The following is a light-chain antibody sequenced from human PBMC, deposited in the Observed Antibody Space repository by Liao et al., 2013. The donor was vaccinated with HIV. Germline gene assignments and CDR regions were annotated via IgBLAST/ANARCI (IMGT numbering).Light chain of an antibody. CDR2: QDA. J-gene: IGLJ2*01. V-gene: IGLV3-1*01. CDR3: QAWDGSTVI. Sequence: SYELTQPPSVSVSPGQTASITCSGPKMGDKFVSWYQQRPGQSPVLVIYQDAKRPSGIPERFSGSNSGNTATLTISGTQAMDDADYYCQAWDGSTVIFGGGTKLTVL. CDR1: KMGDKF.